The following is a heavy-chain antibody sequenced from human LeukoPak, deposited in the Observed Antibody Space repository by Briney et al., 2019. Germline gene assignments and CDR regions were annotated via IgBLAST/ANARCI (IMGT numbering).Heavy chain of an antibody. D-gene: IGHD3-9*01. CDR1: GYTFTSYG. Sequence: ASVKVSCKASGYTFTSYGISWVRQAPGQGLEWMGWISASNGNTNYAQKLQGRVTMTTDTSTSTAYMELRSLRSDDTAVDYCARCHYDMLSGAPTGAFDIWGQGTMVTVSS. CDR2: ISASNGNT. J-gene: IGHJ3*02. CDR3: ARCHYDMLSGAPTGAFDI. V-gene: IGHV1-18*01.